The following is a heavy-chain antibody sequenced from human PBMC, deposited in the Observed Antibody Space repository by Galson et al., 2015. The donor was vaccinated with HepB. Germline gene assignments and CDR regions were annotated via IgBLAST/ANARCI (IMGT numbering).Heavy chain of an antibody. CDR1: GFIFSNYA. CDR3: AKRSATYRYFNY. V-gene: IGHV3-23*01. CDR2: FGSTGNT. J-gene: IGHJ4*02. Sequence: RLSCAASGFIFSNYALSWVRQTPGKGLEWVSGFGSTGNTYCADSVKGRFTISRDNSKNTLYLQMNTLRAEDMAIYYCAKRSATYRYFNYWGQGALVTVSS.